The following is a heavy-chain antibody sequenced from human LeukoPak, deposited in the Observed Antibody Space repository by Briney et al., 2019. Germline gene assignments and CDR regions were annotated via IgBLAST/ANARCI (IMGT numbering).Heavy chain of an antibody. CDR3: ARIGWEPLAFDY. V-gene: IGHV3-48*03. CDR1: GFTFSSYE. Sequence: PGGSLRLSCAASGFTFSSYEMNWVRQAPGKGLEWVSYISSSGSTIYYADSVKGRFTISRDNAKNSLYLQMNNLRAEGTAVYYCARIGWEPLAFDYWGQGTLVIVSS. D-gene: IGHD1-26*01. CDR2: ISSSGSTI. J-gene: IGHJ4*02.